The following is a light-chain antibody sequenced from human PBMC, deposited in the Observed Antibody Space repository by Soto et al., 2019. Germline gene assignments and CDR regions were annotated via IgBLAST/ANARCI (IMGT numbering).Light chain of an antibody. CDR1: QSVSSY. Sequence: EIVLTQSPATLSLSPGERATLSCRASQSVSSYLAWYQQKPGQAPRLLIYDTSNRATGIPARFIGSGSGTDFTLTISNLAPEDFAVYYCQQRSNWPITCGQGTRLEIK. CDR3: QQRSNWPIT. J-gene: IGKJ5*01. CDR2: DTS. V-gene: IGKV3-11*01.